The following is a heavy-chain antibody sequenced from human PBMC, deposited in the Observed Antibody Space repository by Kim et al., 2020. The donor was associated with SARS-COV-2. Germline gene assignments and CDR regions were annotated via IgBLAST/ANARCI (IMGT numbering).Heavy chain of an antibody. CDR2: TDQDGSDK. J-gene: IGHJ4*02. CDR3: VRGGKVY. V-gene: IGHV3-7*01. CDR1: GFTFTSYW. Sequence: GGSLRLSCAASGFTFTSYWMNWVRQAPGKGMEWVANTDQDGSDKYYVDSVKGRFTISRDNAKNSVFLQMNSLRAEDTAGYYCVRGGKVYWGQGTLVTVTS.